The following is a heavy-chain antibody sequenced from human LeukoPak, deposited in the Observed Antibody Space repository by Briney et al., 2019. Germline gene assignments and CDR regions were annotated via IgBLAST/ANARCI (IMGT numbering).Heavy chain of an antibody. D-gene: IGHD6-19*01. CDR1: GGSISNLH. CDR2: IYYSGST. J-gene: IGHJ4*02. V-gene: IGHV4-59*07. CDR3: ARGPGYSGGWYNY. Sequence: PSVTLSLTCTVSGGSISNLHWIWMRPPPGEGGEWIRYIYYSGSTNYNPSLKSRVTISVVTSKNQFSLKLSSVTAAVTAVYYCARGPGYSGGWYNYWGQGILVTASS.